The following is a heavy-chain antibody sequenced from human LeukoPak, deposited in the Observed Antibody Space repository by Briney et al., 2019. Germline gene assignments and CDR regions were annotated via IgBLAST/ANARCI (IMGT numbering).Heavy chain of an antibody. Sequence: PGGSLRLSCAASGFTFSSYSMNWVRQAPGKGLEWVSSISSSSSYIYYADSVKGRFTISRDNAKNSLYLQMNSLRAEDTAVYYCARSPLTPNYYYGSGSYSRGDAFDIWGQGTMVTVSS. CDR3: ARSPLTPNYYYGSGSYSRGDAFDI. D-gene: IGHD3-10*01. V-gene: IGHV3-21*01. J-gene: IGHJ3*02. CDR2: ISSSSSYI. CDR1: GFTFSSYS.